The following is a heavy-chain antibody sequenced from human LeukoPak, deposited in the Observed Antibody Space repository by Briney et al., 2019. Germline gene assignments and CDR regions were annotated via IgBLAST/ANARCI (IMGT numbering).Heavy chain of an antibody. J-gene: IGHJ4*02. CDR3: ARDQGSYPYCFDS. CDR1: GGSFSGYY. Sequence: SETLSLTCAVYGGSFSGYYWSWIRQPAGKGLEWIGRIYTSGSTSYNPSLKSRVTMSVDTSKNQFSLQLSSVTAADTAVYYCARDQGSYPYCFDSWGQGTLVTVSS. CDR2: IYTSGST. D-gene: IGHD1-26*01. V-gene: IGHV4-4*07.